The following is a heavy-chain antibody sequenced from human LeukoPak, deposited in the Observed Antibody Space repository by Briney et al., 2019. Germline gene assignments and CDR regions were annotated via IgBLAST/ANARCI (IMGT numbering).Heavy chain of an antibody. J-gene: IGHJ4*02. CDR3: ARTRYSYGYYFDY. Sequence: GGPLRLSCAASGFTFSDYYMSWVRQSPGKGLEWVSYISSGGSSIYYADSVKGRFTISRDNAKISLYLQMNSLRAEDTAVYYCARTRYSYGYYFDYWGLGTLVTVSS. CDR2: ISSGGSSI. D-gene: IGHD5-18*01. V-gene: IGHV3-11*01. CDR1: GFTFSDYY.